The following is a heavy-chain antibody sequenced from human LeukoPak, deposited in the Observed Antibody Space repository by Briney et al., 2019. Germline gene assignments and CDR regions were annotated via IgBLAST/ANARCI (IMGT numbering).Heavy chain of an antibody. D-gene: IGHD4-17*01. CDR3: ARGGGEDYGDYYLDY. V-gene: IGHV3-21*01. J-gene: IGHJ4*02. CDR1: GFTSSTHA. Sequence: GGSLRLSCVASGFTSSTHAMNWVRQAPGKGLEWVSSISSSSSYIYYADSVKGRFTISRDNAKNSLYLQMNGLRAEDTAVYYCARGGGEDYGDYYLDYWGQGTLVTVSS. CDR2: ISSSSSYI.